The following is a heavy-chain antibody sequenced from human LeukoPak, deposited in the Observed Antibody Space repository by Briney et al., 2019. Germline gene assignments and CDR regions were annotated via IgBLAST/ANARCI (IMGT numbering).Heavy chain of an antibody. CDR1: GFTFSSYE. CDR3: ARGDPDISFAVAGEAFDI. D-gene: IGHD6-19*01. J-gene: IGHJ3*02. CDR2: ISSSYSTI. V-gene: IGHV3-48*03. Sequence: GGSLRLSCAASGFTFSSYEMNWVRQAPGKGLEWVSYISSSYSTIYYADSVKGRFTISRDNAKNSLYLQMNSLRGDDTAVYYCARGDPDISFAVAGEAFDIWGQGTMVTVSS.